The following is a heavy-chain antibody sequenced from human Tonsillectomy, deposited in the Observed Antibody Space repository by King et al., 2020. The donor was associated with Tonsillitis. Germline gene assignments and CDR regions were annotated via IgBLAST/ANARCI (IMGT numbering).Heavy chain of an antibody. CDR3: ARATRHIATFVQNPLDV. CDR2: ISSSSSYI. V-gene: IGHV3-21*01. D-gene: IGHD5-18*01. CDR1: GFTFSSYS. J-gene: IGHJ6*02. Sequence: VQLVESGGGLVKPGGSLRLSCAASGFTFSSYSMNWVRQAPGKGLEWVSSISSSSSYIYYADSVKGRFTISRDNAKNSLYLQMNSLRAEDTAVSYCARATRHIATFVQNPLDVWGHGPTLTVSS.